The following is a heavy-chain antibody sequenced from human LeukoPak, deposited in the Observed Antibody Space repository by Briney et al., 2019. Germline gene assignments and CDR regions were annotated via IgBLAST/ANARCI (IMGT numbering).Heavy chain of an antibody. CDR3: ARVPLWFGEFHPQNDY. CDR2: IKQDGSEK. Sequence: GGSLRLSCAASGFTFSSYWMSWVRQAPGKGLEWVANIKQDGSEKYYVDSVKGRFAISRDNAKNSLYLQMNSLRAEDTAVYYCARVPLWFGEFHPQNDYWGQGTLVTVSS. CDR1: GFTFSSYW. V-gene: IGHV3-7*01. D-gene: IGHD3-10*01. J-gene: IGHJ4*02.